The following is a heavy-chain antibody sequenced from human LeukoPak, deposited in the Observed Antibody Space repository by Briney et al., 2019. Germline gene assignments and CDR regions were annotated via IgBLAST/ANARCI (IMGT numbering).Heavy chain of an antibody. CDR1: GFTFSSYA. D-gene: IGHD3-22*01. V-gene: IGHV3-30-3*01. J-gene: IGHJ4*02. CDR2: ISYDGSNK. CDR3: AREAGMYYDRSGPDY. Sequence: GRSLRLSCAASGFTFSSYAMHWVRQAPGKGLEWVAVISYDGSNKYYADSVKGRFTISRDNSKNTLYLQMNSLRAEDTAMYYCAREAGMYYDRSGPDYWGQGTLVTVSS.